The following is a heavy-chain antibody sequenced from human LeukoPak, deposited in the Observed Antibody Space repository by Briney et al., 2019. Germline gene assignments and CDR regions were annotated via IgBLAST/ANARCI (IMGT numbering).Heavy chain of an antibody. V-gene: IGHV1-69*06. CDR1: GGTFSGYA. Sequence: ASVKVSCKASGGTFSGYAFTWVRQAPGQGLEWMGGIIPTFDTANYAQKFQGRVTITADKSTSTVYMELSRLRSEDTALYYCARSSHVLRFLEWFPTPRNWFDPWGQGTLVTASS. CDR3: ARSSHVLRFLEWFPTPRNWFDP. D-gene: IGHD3-3*01. J-gene: IGHJ5*02. CDR2: IIPTFDTA.